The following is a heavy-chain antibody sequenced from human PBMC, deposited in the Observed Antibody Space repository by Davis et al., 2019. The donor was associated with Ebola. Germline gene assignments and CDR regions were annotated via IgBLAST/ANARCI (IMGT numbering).Heavy chain of an antibody. CDR2: ISTDGSSI. Sequence: PGGSLRLSCAASGFTFGAYRMSWIRQAPGKGLEWVSYISTDGSSINYAYSVKGRFTISRDNAKKSLYLQMNSLRGEDTAVYYCARAGFGEIYFDYWGQGTLVTVSS. D-gene: IGHD3-10*01. CDR1: GFTFGAYR. CDR3: ARAGFGEIYFDY. V-gene: IGHV3-11*01. J-gene: IGHJ4*02.